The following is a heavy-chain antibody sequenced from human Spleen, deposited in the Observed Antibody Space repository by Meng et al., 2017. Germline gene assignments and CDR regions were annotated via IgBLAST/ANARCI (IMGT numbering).Heavy chain of an antibody. CDR3: ARLTADDAFDI. Sequence: QVQLVQSGAEVKKPGASVKVSCKASGYTFTSYAMHWVRQAPGQKLEWMGWINAGNGNTKYSQKFQGRVTITRDTSASTAYMELSSLRSEDTAVYYCARLTADDAFDIWGQGTMVTVSS. CDR2: INAGNGNT. J-gene: IGHJ3*02. CDR1: GYTFTSYA. V-gene: IGHV1-3*01.